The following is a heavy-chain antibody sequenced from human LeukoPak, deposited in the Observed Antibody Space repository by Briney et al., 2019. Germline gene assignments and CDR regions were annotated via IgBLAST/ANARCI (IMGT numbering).Heavy chain of an antibody. D-gene: IGHD2-2*01. CDR2: IYHSGST. J-gene: IGHJ6*02. V-gene: IGHV4-38-2*02. CDR3: ARTPGGMDV. Sequence: SETLSLTCTVSGYSISSGYYWGWIRQPPGKGLEWIGSIYHSGSTYYNPSLKSRVTISVDRSKNQFSLKLSSVTAADTAVYYCARTPGGMDVWGQGTTVTVSS. CDR1: GYSISSGYY.